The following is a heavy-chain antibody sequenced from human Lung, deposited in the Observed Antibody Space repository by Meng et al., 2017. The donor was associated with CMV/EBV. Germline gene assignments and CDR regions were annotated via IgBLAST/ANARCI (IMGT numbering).Heavy chain of an antibody. J-gene: IGHJ3*02. CDR2: IYYSGST. CDR3: ARDPPGIAAAGISNAFDI. V-gene: IGHV4-39*07. CDR1: ISSSRSY. D-gene: IGHD6-13*01. Sequence: ISSSRSYWGWIRQPPGKGLELIGSIYYSGSTYYNPSLKSRVTISVDTSKNQFSLKLSSVTAADTAVYYCARDPPGIAAAGISNAFDIWGQGTMVTVSS.